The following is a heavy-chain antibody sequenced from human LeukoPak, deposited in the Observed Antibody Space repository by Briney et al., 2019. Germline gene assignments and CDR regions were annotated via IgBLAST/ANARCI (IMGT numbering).Heavy chain of an antibody. V-gene: IGHV3-30-3*01. J-gene: IGHJ4*02. Sequence: GGSLRLSCTGSGFTFTTYALHWVRQAPGKGLDWVAVISNGGSNKYYADSVKGRFTISRDNSKNTLYLQMNSLRAEDTAVYYCARDKDSSSSLDYWGQGTLVTVSS. CDR1: GFTFTTYA. D-gene: IGHD6-6*01. CDR3: ARDKDSSSSLDY. CDR2: ISNGGSNK.